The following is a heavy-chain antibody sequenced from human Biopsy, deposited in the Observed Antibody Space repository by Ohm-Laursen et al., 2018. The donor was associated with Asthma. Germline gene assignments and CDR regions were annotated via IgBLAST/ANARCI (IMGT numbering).Heavy chain of an antibody. D-gene: IGHD1-14*01. CDR2: IKHDGSEK. Sequence: GSLRLSCTASGFTFGDYWMSWVRQVPGKGLEWVANIKHDGSEKNHVDSLKGRFTISRDNAKNSLYLQMNSLRAEDTAAYCCARDGPELPTELDYWGPGTLVTVSS. J-gene: IGHJ4*02. CDR3: ARDGPELPTELDY. CDR1: GFTFGDYW. V-gene: IGHV3-7*01.